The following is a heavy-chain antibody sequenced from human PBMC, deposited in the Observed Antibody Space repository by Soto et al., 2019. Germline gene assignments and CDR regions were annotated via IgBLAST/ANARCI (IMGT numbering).Heavy chain of an antibody. CDR3: ASPKIAFYNWFDP. J-gene: IGHJ5*02. V-gene: IGHV4-39*01. D-gene: IGHD3-3*02. Sequence: QLQLQESGPGLVKPSETLSLTCTFSGGSISSSSYYWGWIRQPPGKGLEWIGSIYYSGSTYYNPSLKSRVTISVDTSKNQFSRKLSSVTAADTAVYYCASPKIAFYNWFDPWGQGTLVTVSS. CDR1: GGSISSSSYY. CDR2: IYYSGST.